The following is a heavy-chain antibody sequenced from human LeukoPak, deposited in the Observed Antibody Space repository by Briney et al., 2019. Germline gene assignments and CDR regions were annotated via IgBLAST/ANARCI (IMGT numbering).Heavy chain of an antibody. D-gene: IGHD1-26*01. Sequence: GGSLRLSCAASGFTFSNAWMSWVRQAPGKGLAWVGRIKSKTDGGTTDYAAPVKGRFTISRDDSKNTLYLQMNSLKTEDTAVYYCTTASRSSPWYYYYMDVWGKGTTVIVSS. CDR1: GFTFSNAW. CDR2: IKSKTDGGTT. V-gene: IGHV3-15*01. CDR3: TTASRSSPWYYYYMDV. J-gene: IGHJ6*03.